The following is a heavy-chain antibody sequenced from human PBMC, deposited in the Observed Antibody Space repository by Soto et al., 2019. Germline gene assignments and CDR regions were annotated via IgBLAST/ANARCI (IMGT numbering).Heavy chain of an antibody. CDR2: ISSSGSTI. V-gene: IGHV3-48*03. D-gene: IGHD6-13*01. Sequence: GGSLRLSCAASGFTFSSYEMNWVRQAPGKGLEWVSYISSSGSTIYYADSVKGRFTISRDNAKNSLYLQMNSLRAEDTAVYYCAREQPYYYYGMDVWGQGTTVTVSS. CDR1: GFTFSSYE. CDR3: AREQPYYYYGMDV. J-gene: IGHJ6*02.